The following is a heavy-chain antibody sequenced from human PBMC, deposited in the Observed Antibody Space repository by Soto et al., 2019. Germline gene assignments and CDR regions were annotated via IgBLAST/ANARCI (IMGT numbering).Heavy chain of an antibody. CDR2: ISGSGGST. J-gene: IGHJ4*02. CDR3: AKFSWGFSVAGYNDY. CDR1: GFTFSSYA. V-gene: IGHV3-23*01. Sequence: GGSLRLSCAASGFTFSSYAMSWVRQAPGKGLEWVSAISGSGGSTYYADSVKGRFTISRDNSKNTLYLQMNSLRAEDTAVYYCAKFSWGFSVAGYNDYWGQGTLVTVSS. D-gene: IGHD6-19*01.